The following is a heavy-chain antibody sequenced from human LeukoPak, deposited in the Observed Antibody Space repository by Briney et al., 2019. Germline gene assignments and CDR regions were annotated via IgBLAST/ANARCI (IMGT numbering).Heavy chain of an antibody. J-gene: IGHJ3*02. CDR2: ISGSGGST. CDR3: ARDKRTDSSGYYSDAFDI. Sequence: GGSLRLSCAASGFTSSSYAMSWVRQAPGKGLEWVSAISGSGGSTYYADSVKGRFTISRDNSKNTLYLQMNSLRAEDTAVYYCARDKRTDSSGYYSDAFDIWGQGTMVTVSS. V-gene: IGHV3-23*01. D-gene: IGHD3-22*01. CDR1: GFTSSSYA.